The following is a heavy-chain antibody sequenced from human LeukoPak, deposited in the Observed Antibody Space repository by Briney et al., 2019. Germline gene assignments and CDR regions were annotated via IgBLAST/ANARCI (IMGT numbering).Heavy chain of an antibody. CDR2: INPSGGST. Sequence: EASVKVSCKASGYTFTSYGISWVRQAPGQGLEWMGIINPSGGSTSYAQKFQGRVTMTRDTSTSTVYMELSSLRSEDTAVYYCARGPLRDGYNSSFDYWGQGTLVTVSS. CDR1: GYTFTSYG. J-gene: IGHJ4*02. V-gene: IGHV1-46*01. D-gene: IGHD5-12*01. CDR3: ARGPLRDGYNSSFDY.